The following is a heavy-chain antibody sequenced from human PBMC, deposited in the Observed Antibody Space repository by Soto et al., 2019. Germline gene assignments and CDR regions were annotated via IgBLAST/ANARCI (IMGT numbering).Heavy chain of an antibody. CDR2: TIDSGRST. Sequence: VQLLESGGGLVQPGGSLRLSCAASGITFSNFGMSWVRQAPGKGLEWVAGTIDSGRSTYYADSVKDRFTISRDNSENTRYQQINSLRAEDTAVYYCAKRKDRYNSDYFGMDVWGQGATVTVSS. CDR1: GITFSNFG. J-gene: IGHJ6*02. D-gene: IGHD5-12*01. CDR3: AKRKDRYNSDYFGMDV. V-gene: IGHV3-23*01.